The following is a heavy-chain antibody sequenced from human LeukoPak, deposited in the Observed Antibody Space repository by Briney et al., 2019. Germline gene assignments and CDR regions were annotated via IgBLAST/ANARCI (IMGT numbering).Heavy chain of an antibody. CDR3: ARGRDGYNSKWGDY. D-gene: IGHD5-24*01. J-gene: IGHJ4*02. CDR1: GGSISSSSYY. Sequence: PSETLSLTCTVSGGSISSSSYYWGWIRQPPGKGLEWIGSIYYSGSTYYNPSLKSRVTLSVDTSKNQFSLKLSSVTAADTAVYYCARGRDGYNSKWGDYWGQGNLVTVSS. V-gene: IGHV4-39*01. CDR2: IYYSGST.